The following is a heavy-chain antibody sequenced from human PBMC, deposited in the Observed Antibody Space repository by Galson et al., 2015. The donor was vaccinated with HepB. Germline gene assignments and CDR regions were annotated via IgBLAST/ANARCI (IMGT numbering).Heavy chain of an antibody. J-gene: IGHJ3*02. V-gene: IGHV3-21*01. D-gene: IGHD6-19*01. Sequence: SLRLSCAASGFTFSSYSMNWVRQAPGKGLEWVSSISSSSSYIYYADSVKGRFTISRDNAKNSLYLQMNSLRAEDTAVYYCARDTQWLVSVGAFDIWGQGTMVTVSS. CDR2: ISSSSSYI. CDR1: GFTFSSYS. CDR3: ARDTQWLVSVGAFDI.